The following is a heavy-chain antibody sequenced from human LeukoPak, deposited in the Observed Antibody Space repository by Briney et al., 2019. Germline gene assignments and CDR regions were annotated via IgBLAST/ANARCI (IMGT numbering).Heavy chain of an antibody. CDR1: GFTFSSHD. V-gene: IGHV3-48*03. CDR2: IYDSGSI. Sequence: PGGALTLTCAASGFTFSSHDMNWFRQPPGKGLEWISHIYDSGSIYYRHSVKGRFTISRDNARSSLYMHMNSLRAEDTAVYYCARDNGDDIGDSWGQGTLVTVSS. D-gene: IGHD3-9*01. J-gene: IGHJ4*02. CDR3: ARDNGDDIGDS.